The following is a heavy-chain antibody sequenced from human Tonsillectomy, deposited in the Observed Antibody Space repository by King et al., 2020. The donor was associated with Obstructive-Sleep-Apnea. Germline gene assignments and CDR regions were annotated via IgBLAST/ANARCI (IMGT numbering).Heavy chain of an antibody. CDR1: GFTFGDYA. J-gene: IGHJ6*02. V-gene: IGHV3-49*03. CDR2: IRREDYGGTT. D-gene: IGHD2-15*01. Sequence: VQLVESGGGLVQSGRSLRLSCTASGFTFGDYAVSWFRQAPGKGLGWIGFIRREDYGGTTDYAAYVKGRFTISREDSRSIAYLQMNSLKTEDTAIYYCTSYCGGGSCSVFYYYAMDVWGQGTTVTVSS. CDR3: TSYCGGGSCSVFYYYAMDV.